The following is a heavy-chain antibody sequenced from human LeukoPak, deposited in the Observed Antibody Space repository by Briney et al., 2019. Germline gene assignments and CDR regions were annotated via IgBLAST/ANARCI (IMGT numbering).Heavy chain of an antibody. CDR3: ARVRYCSSTGCQWGDLGYYYYGMDV. CDR1: GFTFSSYA. D-gene: IGHD2-2*01. V-gene: IGHV3-30-3*01. CDR2: ISYDGSNK. Sequence: PGGSLRLSCAASGFTFSSYAMHWVRQAPGKGLEWVAVISYDGSNKYYADSVKGRFTISRDNSKNTLYLQMNSLRAEDTAVYYCARVRYCSSTGCQWGDLGYYYYGMDVWGQGTTVTVSS. J-gene: IGHJ6*02.